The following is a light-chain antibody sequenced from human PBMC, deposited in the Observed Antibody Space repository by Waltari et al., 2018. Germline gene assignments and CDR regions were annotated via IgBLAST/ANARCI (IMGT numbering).Light chain of an antibody. J-gene: IGLJ3*02. V-gene: IGLV4-69*01. CDR2: VNSEGRH. CDR3: QTGGHGTWV. CDR1: SWNSSKV. Sequence: QLVRTQSPSAYASLGASAKINCNLTSWNSSKVIAWHTQPAAKGPWYLMKVNSEGRHAKGDKIPDRFSGSSSGAERYLTISNLQAEDEADYYCQTGGHGTWVFGGGTKLTVL.